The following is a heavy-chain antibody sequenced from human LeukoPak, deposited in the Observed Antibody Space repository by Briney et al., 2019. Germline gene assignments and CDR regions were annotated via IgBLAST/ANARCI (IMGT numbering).Heavy chain of an antibody. D-gene: IGHD3-3*01. CDR1: GFTFSSYG. CDR2: ISYDGSNK. V-gene: IGHV3-30*18. J-gene: IGHJ4*02. Sequence: GGSLRLSCAASGFTFSSYGMHWVRQAPGKGLEWVAVISYDGSNKYYADSVKGRFTISRDNSKNTLYLQMNSLRAEDTAVYYCAKVDVVSDFWSGTHFDYWGQGTLVTVSS. CDR3: AKVDVVSDFWSGTHFDY.